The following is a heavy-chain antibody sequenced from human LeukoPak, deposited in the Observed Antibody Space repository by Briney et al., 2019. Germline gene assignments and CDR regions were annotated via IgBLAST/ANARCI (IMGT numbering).Heavy chain of an antibody. D-gene: IGHD3-10*01. J-gene: IGHJ4*02. CDR2: ISSSSSYI. Sequence: GGSPRLSCAASGFTFSSYSMNWVRQAPGKGLEWVSSISSSSSYIYYADSVKGRFTISRDNSKNTLYLQMNSLRAEDTAVYYCAREERYYLYYWGQGTLVTVSS. CDR1: GFTFSSYS. V-gene: IGHV3-21*04. CDR3: AREERYYLYY.